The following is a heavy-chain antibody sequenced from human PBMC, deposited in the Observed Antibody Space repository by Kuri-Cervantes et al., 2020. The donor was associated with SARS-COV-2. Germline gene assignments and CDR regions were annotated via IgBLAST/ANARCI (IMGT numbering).Heavy chain of an antibody. Sequence: SVKVSCRASGGTFSSYAISWVRQAPGQGLEWMGGIIPIFGTANYAQKFQGRVTITTDESTSTAYMELSSLRSEDTAVYYCARGYTIFGVVGYFDLWGRGTLVTVSS. D-gene: IGHD3-3*01. CDR2: IIPIFGTA. J-gene: IGHJ2*01. CDR1: GGTFSSYA. CDR3: ARGYTIFGVVGYFDL. V-gene: IGHV1-69*05.